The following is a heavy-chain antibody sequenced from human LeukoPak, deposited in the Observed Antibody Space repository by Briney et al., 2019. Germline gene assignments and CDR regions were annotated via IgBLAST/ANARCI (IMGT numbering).Heavy chain of an antibody. V-gene: IGHV4-59*01. CDR2: IYYSGST. Sequence: SETLSLTCTVSGGSISSYYWSWIRQPPGKGLEWIGYIYYSGSTNYNPSLKSRVTISVDTSKNQFSLKLSSVTAADTAVYYCARSRPDEVVVAATLDYWGQGTLVTVSS. J-gene: IGHJ4*02. CDR3: ARSRPDEVVVAATLDY. D-gene: IGHD2-15*01. CDR1: GGSISSYY.